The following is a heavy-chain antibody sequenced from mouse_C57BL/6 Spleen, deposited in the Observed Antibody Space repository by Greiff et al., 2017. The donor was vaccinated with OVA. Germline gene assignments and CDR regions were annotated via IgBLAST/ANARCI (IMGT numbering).Heavy chain of an antibody. J-gene: IGHJ3*01. D-gene: IGHD1-1*01. CDR2: IDPSDSET. CDR1: GYTFTSYW. Sequence: QVQLQQSGAELVRPGSSVKLSCKASGYTFTSYWMHWVKQRPIQGLEWIGNIDPSDSETHYNQKFKDKATLTVDKSSSTAYMQLSSLTSEDSAVYYCARDSVLDRGSSWAYWGQGTLVTVSA. CDR3: ARDSVLDRGSSWAY. V-gene: IGHV1-52*01.